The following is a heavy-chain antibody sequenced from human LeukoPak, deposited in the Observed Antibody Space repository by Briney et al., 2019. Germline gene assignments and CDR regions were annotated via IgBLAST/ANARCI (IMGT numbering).Heavy chain of an antibody. Sequence: SETLSLTCTVSGGSISSDNFYWSWIRQPAGKGLEWIGRIYTSGSTNYNPSLKCRVTISVDTSKNQFSLKLSSVTAADTAVYYCARAPVPTYYYDSSRYYRAFDIWGQGTVVTVSS. CDR1: GGSISSDNFY. CDR3: ARAPVPTYYYDSSRYYRAFDI. J-gene: IGHJ3*02. V-gene: IGHV4-61*02. D-gene: IGHD3-22*01. CDR2: IYTSGST.